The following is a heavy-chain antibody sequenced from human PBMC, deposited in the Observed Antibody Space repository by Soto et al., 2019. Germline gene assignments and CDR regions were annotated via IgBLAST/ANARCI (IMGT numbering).Heavy chain of an antibody. J-gene: IGHJ4*02. CDR2: ISYNANTM. V-gene: IGHV3-48*03. CDR3: AGCYTEDCHSAFDY. CDR1: GFIFNTYE. D-gene: IGHD3-16*02. Sequence: EVQLVESGGGLVQPGGSLRLSCAASGFIFNTYEMTWVRQAPGKGLEWVSYISYNANTMYYADSVKGRFTISRDNAKNSLYLQMNSLRAEDTAVYYCAGCYTEDCHSAFDYWGQGTLVTVSS.